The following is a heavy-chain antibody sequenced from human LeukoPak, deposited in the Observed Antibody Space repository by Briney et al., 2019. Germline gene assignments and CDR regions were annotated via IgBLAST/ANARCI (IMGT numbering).Heavy chain of an antibody. CDR2: IYYSGST. V-gene: IGHV4-31*03. CDR1: GGSISSGGYY. D-gene: IGHD2-8*02. CDR3: ARDQGWGSNGAFDI. Sequence: PSQTLSLTCTVSGGSISSGGYYWSWIRQHPGKGLEWIGYIYYSGSTYYNPSLKSRVTISVDTSKNQFSLKLSSVTAADTAVYYCARDQGWGSNGAFDIWGQGTMVTVSS. J-gene: IGHJ3*02.